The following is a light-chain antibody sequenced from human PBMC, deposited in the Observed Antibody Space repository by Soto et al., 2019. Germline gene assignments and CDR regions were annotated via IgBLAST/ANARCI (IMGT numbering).Light chain of an antibody. J-gene: IGKJ4*01. CDR1: QSVSSY. CDR3: QQRFSWPPLT. V-gene: IGKV3-11*01. Sequence: EIVLTQSPATLSLSPGERATLSCRASQSVSSYLAWYQQKPGQAPRLLIYDASNRATGIPARFSGSGSGTDFTHTISSLEPEDFAVYYCQQRFSWPPLTFGGGTKVEIK. CDR2: DAS.